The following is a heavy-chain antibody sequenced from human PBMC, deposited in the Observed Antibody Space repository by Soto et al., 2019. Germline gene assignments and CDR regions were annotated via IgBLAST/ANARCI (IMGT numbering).Heavy chain of an antibody. CDR2: INHSGST. V-gene: IGHV4-34*01. CDR1: GGSFSGYY. J-gene: IGHJ5*02. CDR3: ARALGSPKYYDFWSGYGELDP. Sequence: PSETLSLTCAVYGGSFSGYYWSWIRQPPGKGLEWIGEINHSGSTNYNPSLKSRVTISVDTSKNQFSLKLSSVTAADTAVYYCARALGSPKYYDFWSGYGELDPWGQGTLVTVSS. D-gene: IGHD3-3*01.